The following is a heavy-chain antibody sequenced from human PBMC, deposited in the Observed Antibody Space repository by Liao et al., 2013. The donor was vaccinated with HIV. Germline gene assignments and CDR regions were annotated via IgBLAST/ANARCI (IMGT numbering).Heavy chain of an antibody. D-gene: IGHD2-15*01. J-gene: IGHJ5*02. V-gene: IGHV4-61*02. CDR3: ARSMLLRPNWFDP. CDR1: GGSISSGSYY. Sequence: QVQLQESGPGLVKPSQTLSLTCTVSGGSISSGSYYWSWIRQPAGKGLEWIGRIYTSGSTNYNPSLKSRVTISIDTSKNQFSLKLSSVTAADTAVYYCARSMLLRPNWFDPWGQGTPGHRLL. CDR2: IYTSGST.